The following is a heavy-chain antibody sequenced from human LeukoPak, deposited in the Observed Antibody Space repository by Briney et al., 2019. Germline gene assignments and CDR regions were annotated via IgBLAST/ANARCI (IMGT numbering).Heavy chain of an antibody. V-gene: IGHV3-30-3*01. D-gene: IGHD6-13*01. Sequence: GGSLRLSCAASGFTFSSYAMHWVRQAPGKGLECVEVKSHDGSVKIYADSVQGRFTISRDNSKNTLYLQLSSLRSEDTAVYYCARDHLAAAAGTLDYWGQGTLVTVSS. CDR3: ARDHLAAAAGTLDY. CDR1: GFTFSSYA. CDR2: KSHDGSVK. J-gene: IGHJ4*02.